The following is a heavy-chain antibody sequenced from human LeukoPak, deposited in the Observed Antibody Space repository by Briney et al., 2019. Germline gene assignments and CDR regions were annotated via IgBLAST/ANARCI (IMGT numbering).Heavy chain of an antibody. CDR1: GVSISSYY. V-gene: IGHV4-4*09. CDR2: IYTTGDT. J-gene: IGHJ4*02. Sequence: SETLSLTCTVSGVSISSYYWSWIRQPPGKGLEWIGSIYTTGDTRYNPSLKRRVTISVHTSKNQFSLELSSVTAADTAVNYCARATPVGGVRFDYWGQGTLVTVSS. CDR3: ARATPVGGVRFDY. D-gene: IGHD3-16*01.